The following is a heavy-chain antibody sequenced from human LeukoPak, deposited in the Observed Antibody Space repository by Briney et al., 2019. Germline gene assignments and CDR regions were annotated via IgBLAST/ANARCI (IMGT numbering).Heavy chain of an antibody. J-gene: IGHJ6*03. Sequence: GGSLRLSCVGSGFTFSSYGMNWVRQAPGKGLEWVSSISTSSSYIYYSDSLKGRFTISRDNAKKSLYLQMNSLRAEDTAVYYCTIRSTYYYYYMDVWGKGTTVTISS. D-gene: IGHD3-10*01. CDR3: TIRSTYYYYYMDV. V-gene: IGHV3-21*01. CDR2: ISTSSSYI. CDR1: GFTFSSYG.